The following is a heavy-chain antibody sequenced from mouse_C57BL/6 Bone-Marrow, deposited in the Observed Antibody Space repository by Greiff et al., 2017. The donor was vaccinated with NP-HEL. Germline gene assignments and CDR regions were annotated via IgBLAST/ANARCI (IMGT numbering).Heavy chain of an antibody. V-gene: IGHV10-1*01. D-gene: IGHD3-3*01. CDR2: IRSKSNNYAT. Sequence: EVQLVESGGGLVQPKGSLKLSCAASGFSFNTYAMNWVRQAPGKGLEWVARIRSKSNNYATYYADSVKDRFTISRDDSESMLYLQMNNLKTEDTAMYYCVRHRGSIKGYFDVWGTGTTVTVSS. CDR1: GFSFNTYA. J-gene: IGHJ1*03. CDR3: VRHRGSIKGYFDV.